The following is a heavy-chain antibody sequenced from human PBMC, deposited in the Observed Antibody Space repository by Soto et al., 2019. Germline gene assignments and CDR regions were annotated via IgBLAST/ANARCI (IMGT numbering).Heavy chain of an antibody. CDR3: AKGYPYYDVSGPYYYYGMDG. V-gene: IGHV3-23*01. Sequence: PGGSLRLCCAASGFTFSSYGMHWVRQAPGKGLEWVSAISGRGGSTYYADSVKGRFTISRDNSKNTLFLQMNSLRAEDTAVYYCAKGYPYYDVSGPYYYYGMDGWGQGTTVTVSS. J-gene: IGHJ6*02. CDR2: ISGRGGST. D-gene: IGHD3-22*01. CDR1: GFTFSSYG.